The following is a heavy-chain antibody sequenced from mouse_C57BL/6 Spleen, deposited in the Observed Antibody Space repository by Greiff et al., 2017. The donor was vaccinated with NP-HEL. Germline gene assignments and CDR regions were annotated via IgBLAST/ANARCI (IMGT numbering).Heavy chain of an antibody. J-gene: IGHJ4*01. CDR1: GFSLTSYG. CDR2: IWSGGST. CDR3: ARRTTTMVTAYAMDY. D-gene: IGHD2-2*01. V-gene: IGHV2-2*01. Sequence: QVQLQQSGPGLVQPSQCLSITCTVSGFSLTSYGVHWVRQSPGKGLEWLGLIWSGGSTDSNAAFISRLSISKDKSKSQVFFKMNRLQADDTAKYYCARRTTTMVTAYAMDYWGQGTSVTVSS.